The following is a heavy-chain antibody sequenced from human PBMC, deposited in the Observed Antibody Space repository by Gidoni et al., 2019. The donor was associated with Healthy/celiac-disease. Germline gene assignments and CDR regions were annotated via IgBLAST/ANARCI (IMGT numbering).Heavy chain of an antibody. CDR3: EVLVVGGSGWDVRDY. V-gene: IGHV3-21*01. D-gene: IGHD6-19*01. CDR1: GFTFSRYS. CDR2: ISSSSSYI. J-gene: IGHJ4*02. Sequence: EVQLVESGGGLVKPGGSLSISCAASGFTFSRYSMNWSRQAPWKGLEWGSSISSSSSYIYYEDSLNGGCTISRDNAKNSLYLQMNSLRAEDTAVYYCEVLVVGGSGWDVRDYWGQGTLVTVSS.